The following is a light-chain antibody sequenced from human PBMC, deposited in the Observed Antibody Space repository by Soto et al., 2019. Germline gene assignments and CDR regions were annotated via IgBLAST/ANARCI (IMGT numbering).Light chain of an antibody. J-gene: IGKJ1*01. CDR1: QSVSSSY. CDR3: QQYGSSRWT. Sequence: EIVLTQSPGTLSLSPGERATLSCRASQSVSSSYLAWYQQNRGQAPRLLIYGASSRAPGIPDRFGGSGSGTDFTLTISRLEPEDFAVYYCQQYGSSRWTFGQVTKVDIK. CDR2: GAS. V-gene: IGKV3-20*01.